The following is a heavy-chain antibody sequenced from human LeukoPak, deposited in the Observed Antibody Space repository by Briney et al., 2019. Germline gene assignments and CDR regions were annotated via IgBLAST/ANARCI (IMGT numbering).Heavy chain of an antibody. D-gene: IGHD6-19*01. Sequence: SETLSLTCTVSGGSISSSSYYWGWIRQPPGKGLEWIGSIYYSGSTYYNPSLKNRVTISVDTSKNQFSLKLSSVTAADTAVYYCARDTDSSYPSWGQGTLVTVSS. CDR2: IYYSGST. V-gene: IGHV4-39*07. CDR3: ARDTDSSYPS. CDR1: GGSISSSSYY. J-gene: IGHJ5*02.